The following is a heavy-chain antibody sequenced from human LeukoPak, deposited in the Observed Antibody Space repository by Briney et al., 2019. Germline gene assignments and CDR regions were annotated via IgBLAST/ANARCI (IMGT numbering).Heavy chain of an antibody. CDR1: GGSISHYY. CDR3: AREDPRTKVPEGMDV. Sequence: PSETLSLTCTVSGGSISHYYWSWIRQPPGKGLEWICYIYYSGTTNYNPSLKSRVTISVDTSKNQFSLKLNSVTAADTAVYYCAREDPRTKVPEGMDVWGQGTTVTVSS. CDR2: IYYSGTT. V-gene: IGHV4-59*01. J-gene: IGHJ6*02. D-gene: IGHD4/OR15-4a*01.